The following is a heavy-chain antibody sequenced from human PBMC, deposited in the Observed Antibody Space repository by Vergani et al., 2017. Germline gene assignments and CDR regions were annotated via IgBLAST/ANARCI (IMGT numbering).Heavy chain of an antibody. V-gene: IGHV5-51*01. CDR2: IYPGDSDT. D-gene: IGHD3-22*01. CDR3: ARHYHDSSGNLGY. CDR1: GYSFTSYW. J-gene: IGHJ4*02. Sequence: EVQLVQSGAEVKKPGESLKISCKGSGYSFTSYWIGWVRQMPGKGLEWMGIIYPGDSDTRYSPSFQGQVTIPADKSISTAYLQWGSLKASDTATYYCARHYHDSSGNLGYWGEGTLVTVSS.